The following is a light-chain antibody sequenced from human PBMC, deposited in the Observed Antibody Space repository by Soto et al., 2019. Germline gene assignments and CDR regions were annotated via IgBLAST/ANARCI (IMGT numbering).Light chain of an antibody. CDR1: SNDIGGYNY. J-gene: IGLJ1*01. Sequence: QSVLTQPASVSGSPGQSITIPCTGTSNDIGGYNYVSWYQQLPGKAPKLIIYDVTKRPSGVSFRFSGSKSGNTASLTISGLQAEAETGYHCSSYSSTSTRRLFGAGTKLTVL. V-gene: IGLV2-14*03. CDR2: DVT. CDR3: SSYSSTSTRRL.